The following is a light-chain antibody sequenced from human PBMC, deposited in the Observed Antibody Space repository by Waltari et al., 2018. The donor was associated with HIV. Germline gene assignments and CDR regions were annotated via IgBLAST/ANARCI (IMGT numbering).Light chain of an antibody. Sequence: DIVMTQSPLSLLVTPGEPASIPCRSSPSLLQRNGYNYLDWYLQKPGQSPQLLIYLGSNRASGVPDRFSGSGSGTDFTLKISRVEAEDVGVYYCMQALQRITFGQGTRLEIK. J-gene: IGKJ5*01. CDR1: PSLLQRNGYNY. CDR2: LGS. CDR3: MQALQRIT. V-gene: IGKV2-28*01.